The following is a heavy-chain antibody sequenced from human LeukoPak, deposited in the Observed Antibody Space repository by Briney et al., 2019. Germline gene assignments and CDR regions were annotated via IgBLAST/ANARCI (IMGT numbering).Heavy chain of an antibody. CDR3: ARTYYDSGGYYLGRGY. CDR2: MNPNSGNT. J-gene: IGHJ4*02. Sequence: ASLKVSCKASGYTFTSYDINWVRQATGHGLEWMGWMNPNSGNTGYAQKFQGRVTMTRNTSISTAYMELSSLRSEDTAMYYCARTYYDSGGYYLGRGYGGQGSLVTVSS. V-gene: IGHV1-8*01. D-gene: IGHD3-22*01. CDR1: GYTFTSYD.